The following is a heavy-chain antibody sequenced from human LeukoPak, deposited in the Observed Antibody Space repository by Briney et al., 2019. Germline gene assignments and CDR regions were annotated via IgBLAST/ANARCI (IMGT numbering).Heavy chain of an antibody. CDR3: ARLGNIAAPGL. V-gene: IGHV4-59*08. D-gene: IGHD6-13*01. J-gene: IGHJ4*02. CDR1: GGSISNYY. CDR2: IYYSGST. Sequence: SETLSLTCTGSGGSISNYYWSWIRQPPGKGLEWIGYIYYSGSTNYSPSLRSRVTISVDTSKSQVSVKVSSVTPADTAVYYCARLGNIAAPGLWGQGTLVTVAS.